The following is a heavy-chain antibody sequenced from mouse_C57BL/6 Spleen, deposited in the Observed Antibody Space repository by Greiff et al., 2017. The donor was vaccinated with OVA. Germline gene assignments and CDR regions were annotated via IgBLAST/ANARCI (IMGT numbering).Heavy chain of an antibody. Sequence: EVMLVESGGGLVQPKGSLKLSCAASGFSFNTYAMNWVRQAPGKGLEWVARIRSKSNNYATYYADSVKDRFTIARDDSESMLYLQMNNLKTEDTAMYYGVRHGDDYYWYFDVGGTGTTVTVSS. CDR1: GFSFNTYA. J-gene: IGHJ1*03. D-gene: IGHD2-4*01. CDR3: VRHGDDYYWYFDV. V-gene: IGHV10-1*01. CDR2: IRSKSNNYAT.